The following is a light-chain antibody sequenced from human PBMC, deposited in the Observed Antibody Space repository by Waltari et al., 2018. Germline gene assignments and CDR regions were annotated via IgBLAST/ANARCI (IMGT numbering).Light chain of an antibody. Sequence: QSALTQPPSASGSPGQSVTISCTGTSSDVGGYKYVSWYQFHPGKAPKLLIYGVFKRPPGVHDRFSGSKSGNTASLIVSGLQAEDEAEYYCSSYAGNNFVVFGGGTQLTVL. CDR2: GVF. CDR3: SSYAGNNFVV. CDR1: SSDVGGYKY. V-gene: IGLV2-8*01. J-gene: IGLJ2*01.